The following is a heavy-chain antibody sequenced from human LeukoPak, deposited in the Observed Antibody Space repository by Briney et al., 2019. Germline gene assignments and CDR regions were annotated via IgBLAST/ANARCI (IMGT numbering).Heavy chain of an antibody. CDR2: INPNSGGT. Sequence: ASVKVSCKASGYTFTGYYMHWVRQAPGQGLDWMGWINPNSGGTNYAQKFQGRVTMTRDTSISTAYMELSRLRSDDTAVYYCARARVARRVAALREYCFDYWGQGTLVTVSS. CDR3: ARARVARRVAALREYCFDY. CDR1: GYTFTGYY. J-gene: IGHJ4*02. V-gene: IGHV1-2*02. D-gene: IGHD6-19*01.